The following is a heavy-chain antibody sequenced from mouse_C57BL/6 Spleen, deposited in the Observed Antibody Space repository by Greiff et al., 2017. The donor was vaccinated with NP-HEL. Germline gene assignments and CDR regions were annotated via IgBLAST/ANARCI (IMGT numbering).Heavy chain of an antibody. CDR3: ARNYGSSSWFAY. J-gene: IGHJ3*01. D-gene: IGHD1-1*01. CDR1: GYTFTSYW. V-gene: IGHV1-69*01. CDR2: IDPSDSYT. Sequence: QVQLQQPGAELVMPGASVKLSCKASGYTFTSYWMHWVKPRPGQGLEWIGEIDPSDSYTKYNQKFKGKSTLPVDKSSSTAYMQLSSLTSEDSAVYYCARNYGSSSWFAYWGQGTLVTVSA.